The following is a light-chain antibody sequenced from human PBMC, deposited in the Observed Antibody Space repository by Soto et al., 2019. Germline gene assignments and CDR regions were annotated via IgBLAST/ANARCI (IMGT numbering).Light chain of an antibody. Sequence: QSVLTQPASVSGSPGQSITISCTGTSSDVGAYNFVSWYQQHPGKAPKLMIYGVSNRPSGVSNRFSGAKSGHTASLTISGLQVEDEANYYCCSYTSSTNYVFGPGTKVTVL. V-gene: IGLV2-14*01. CDR1: SSDVGAYNF. CDR2: GVS. J-gene: IGLJ1*01. CDR3: CSYTSSTNYV.